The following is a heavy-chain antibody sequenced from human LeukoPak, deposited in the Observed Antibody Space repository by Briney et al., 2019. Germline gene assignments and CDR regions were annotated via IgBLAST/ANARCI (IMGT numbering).Heavy chain of an antibody. CDR3: ARGRGRGTLGLGY. CDR2: INPSGGST. V-gene: IGHV1-46*01. D-gene: IGHD3-16*01. Sequence: ASVKVSCKASGYTFTNYYIHWVRQAPGQGLECMGIINPSGGSTSYAQKFQGRVTMTRDMSTSTVYMELSSLRSEDTAVYYCARGRGRGTLGLGYWGQGSLVTVSS. CDR1: GYTFTNYY. J-gene: IGHJ4*02.